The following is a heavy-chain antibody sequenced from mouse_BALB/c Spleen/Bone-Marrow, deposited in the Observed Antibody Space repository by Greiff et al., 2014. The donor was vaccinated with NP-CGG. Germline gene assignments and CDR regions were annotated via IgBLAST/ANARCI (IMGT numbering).Heavy chain of an antibody. CDR3: ARITTATGAMDY. Sequence: QVQLKESGPGLVAPSQSLSITCTVSGFSLTNYGVHWVRQPPGKGLEWLGVIRADGSTNYNSALMSRLSISKDNSKSQVFFKMNSLQTDDTAMYYCARITTATGAMDYWGQGTSVTVSS. CDR1: GFSLTNYG. D-gene: IGHD1-2*01. CDR2: IRADGST. J-gene: IGHJ4*01. V-gene: IGHV2-9*02.